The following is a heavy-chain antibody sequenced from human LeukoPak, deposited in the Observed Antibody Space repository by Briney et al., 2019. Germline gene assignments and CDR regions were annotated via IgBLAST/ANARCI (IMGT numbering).Heavy chain of an antibody. Sequence: GASVKVSCKASGGTFSSYAISWVRQAPGQGLEWMGGIIPIFGTANYAQKFQGRVTITADKSTSTAYMELNSLRSEDTAVYYCAREGNCSSTSCYGSSRVWFDPWGQGTLVTVSS. CDR1: GGTFSSYA. CDR2: IIPIFGTA. J-gene: IGHJ5*02. CDR3: AREGNCSSTSCYGSSRVWFDP. D-gene: IGHD2-2*01. V-gene: IGHV1-69*06.